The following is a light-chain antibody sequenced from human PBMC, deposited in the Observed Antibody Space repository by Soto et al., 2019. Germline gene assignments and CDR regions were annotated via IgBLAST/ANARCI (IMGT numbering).Light chain of an antibody. V-gene: IGKV3-20*01. CDR1: QSISSSY. J-gene: IGKJ1*01. Sequence: DIVSTQSPCTVSLSPGERAPLSCRVSQSISSSYLAWYQQKPGQAPRLLIFGASSRATGIPDRFSGSGSGTDFTLSISRLEPEDFAVYYCQQYGSSPRTFGQGTKVDI. CDR2: GAS. CDR3: QQYGSSPRT.